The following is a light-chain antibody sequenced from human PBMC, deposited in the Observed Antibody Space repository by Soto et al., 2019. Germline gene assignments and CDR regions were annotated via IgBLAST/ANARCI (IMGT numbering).Light chain of an antibody. CDR3: QQYGNSPIT. Sequence: EIVMRQSPATLSVSPGERATLSCRASQSVSSNLAWYQQKPGQAPRLLIYGASTRATGIPDRFSGSGSGTDFTLTISRLEPEDFAVYYCQQYGNSPITFGQGTRLEIK. V-gene: IGKV3D-15*02. CDR2: GAS. J-gene: IGKJ5*01. CDR1: QSVSSN.